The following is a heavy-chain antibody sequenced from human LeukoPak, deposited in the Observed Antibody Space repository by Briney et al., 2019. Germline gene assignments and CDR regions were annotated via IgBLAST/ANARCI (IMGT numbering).Heavy chain of an antibody. J-gene: IGHJ4*02. CDR2: IIPIFGTA. D-gene: IGHD3-10*01. V-gene: IGHV1-69*01. CDR1: GGTFSSYA. Sequence: SVKVSCKASGGTFSSYAISWVRQAPGQGLEWMGGIIPIFGTANYAQKFQGRVTITADESTSTAYMELSSLRSEDTAVYYCARDDGTVYYGSGSYLNYWGQGTLVTVSS. CDR3: ARDDGTVYYGSGSYLNY.